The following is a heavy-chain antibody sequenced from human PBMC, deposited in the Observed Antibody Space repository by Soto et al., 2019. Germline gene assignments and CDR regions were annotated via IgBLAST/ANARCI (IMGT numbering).Heavy chain of an antibody. CDR1: GFTFSRYG. D-gene: IGHD4-17*01. CDR2: IWNDGSKQ. V-gene: IGHV3-33*01. Sequence: QVQLVESGGGVVQPGRSLRLSCVASGFTFSRYGMHWVRQAPGKGLEWVAVIWNDGSKQVYDDSVKGRFTISRDNSKNALYLEMDRLRDEDTSVYYCARDDDYEANAIDLWGQGTLVTVSS. J-gene: IGHJ5*02. CDR3: ARDDDYEANAIDL.